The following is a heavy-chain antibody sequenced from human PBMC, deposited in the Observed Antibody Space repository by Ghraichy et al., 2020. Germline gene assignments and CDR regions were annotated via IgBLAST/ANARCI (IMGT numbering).Heavy chain of an antibody. CDR3: AKASYGTGSHFCPLDY. CDR2: ITGSGGST. D-gene: IGHD3-10*01. Sequence: GGSLRLSCAASGFTFGSHAMSWVRQAPGKGLEWVSEITGSGGSTYYADSVKGRFTMSRDNSKNTLFLQMNSLRPEDTAVYYCAKASYGTGSHFCPLDYWGQGTLVTVSS. J-gene: IGHJ4*02. CDR1: GFTFGSHA. V-gene: IGHV3-23*01.